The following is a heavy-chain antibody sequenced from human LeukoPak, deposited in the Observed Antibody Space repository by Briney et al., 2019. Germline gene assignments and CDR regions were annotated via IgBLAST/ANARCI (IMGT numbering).Heavy chain of an antibody. CDR2: IHPDDSDT. Sequence: GESLKISCKGSGYSFTSYWIGWVRHMPGKGLEWMGIIHPDDSDTRYSPSIQGQVTISADKSISTAYLQWSSLKASDTAMYYCARPASSFTPDAFDIWGQGTMVTVSS. J-gene: IGHJ3*02. V-gene: IGHV5-51*01. CDR1: GYSFTSYW. D-gene: IGHD3-16*02. CDR3: ARPASSFTPDAFDI.